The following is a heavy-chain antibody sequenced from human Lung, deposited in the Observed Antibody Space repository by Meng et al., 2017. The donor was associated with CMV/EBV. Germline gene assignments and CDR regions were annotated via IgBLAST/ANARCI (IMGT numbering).Heavy chain of an antibody. CDR3: ARTYDYAWRNRHYIDY. CDR2: IDTNTGKP. D-gene: IGHD3-16*01. Sequence: SGYTFFSYTLNWVRQAPGQGLEWIGLIDTNTGKPTYAQGFAGRYVFSLDIGVSTAYLQISRLKAEDTAVYYCARTYDYAWRNRHYIDYWGQGTLVTVSS. V-gene: IGHV7-4-1*02. J-gene: IGHJ4*02. CDR1: GYTFFSYT.